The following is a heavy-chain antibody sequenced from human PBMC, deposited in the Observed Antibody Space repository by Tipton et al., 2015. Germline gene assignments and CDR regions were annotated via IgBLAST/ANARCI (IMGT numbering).Heavy chain of an antibody. CDR1: GFTFSDYY. D-gene: IGHD6-6*01. CDR2: INSRSSTI. V-gene: IGHV3-11*01. Sequence: SLRLSCAASGFTFSDYYMSWIRQAPGKGLEWVSYINSRSSTIYYAESVKGRFTISRDNAKNSLYLQMNSLRAEDTAVYYCARDQGSSSSRTPWGQGTLVTVSS. CDR3: ARDQGSSSSRTP. J-gene: IGHJ5*02.